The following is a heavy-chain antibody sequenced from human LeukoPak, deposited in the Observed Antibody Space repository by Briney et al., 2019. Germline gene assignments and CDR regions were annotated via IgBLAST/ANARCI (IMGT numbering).Heavy chain of an antibody. CDR3: ARNLKSGRVDY. J-gene: IGHJ4*02. Sequence: GESLKISCKGSGYSFTSYWIGWVRQMPGKGLEWMGIIYPGDSDTRYSPSCQGQVTIPADKSISTAYLQWGSLKASDTAMYYCARNLKSGRVDYWGQGTLVTVSS. CDR1: GYSFTSYW. CDR2: IYPGDSDT. V-gene: IGHV5-51*01. D-gene: IGHD2-15*01.